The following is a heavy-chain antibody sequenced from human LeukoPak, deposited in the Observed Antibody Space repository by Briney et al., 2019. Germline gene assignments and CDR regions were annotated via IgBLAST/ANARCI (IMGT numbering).Heavy chain of an antibody. V-gene: IGHV3-53*01. D-gene: IGHD5-18*01. CDR1: GFTVSSNY. CDR2: IYSGGST. J-gene: IGHJ6*03. CDR3: ARDAGYGPSYMDV. Sequence: GGSLRLSCAASGFTVSSNYMSWVRQAPGKGLEWVSVIYSGGSTSYADSVKGRFTISRDNSKNTLYLQMNSLRAEDTAVYYCARDAGYGPSYMDVWGKGTTVTISS.